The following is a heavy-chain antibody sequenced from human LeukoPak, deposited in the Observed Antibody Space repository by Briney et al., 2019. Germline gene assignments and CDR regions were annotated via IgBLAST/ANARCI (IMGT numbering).Heavy chain of an antibody. D-gene: IGHD2-2*01. CDR1: GGSFSGYY. V-gene: IGHV4-34*01. CDR2: INHSGST. J-gene: IGHJ6*03. Sequence: PSETLSLTCAVYGGSFSGYYWSWIRQPPGEGLEWIGEINHSGSTNYNPSLKSRVTISVDTSKNQFSLKLSSVTAADTAVYYCARYQYQLPRGPHHYYYYMDVWGKGTTVTVSS. CDR3: ARYQYQLPRGPHHYYYYMDV.